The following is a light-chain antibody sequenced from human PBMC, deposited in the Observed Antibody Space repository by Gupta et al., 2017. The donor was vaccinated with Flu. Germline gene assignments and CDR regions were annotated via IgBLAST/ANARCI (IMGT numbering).Light chain of an antibody. J-gene: IGLJ1*01. CDR1: TSDVGANNY. CDR2: GVN. CDR3: SSYRSSSTSFF. V-gene: IGLV2-14*01. Sequence: QSARTQPASVSGSPAQSIAISCSGPTSDVGANNYVSWYQQHPGKAPKVMIYGVNNRPSGVSDRFSGSKSGNTASLTISGLQAEDEADYYCSSYRSSSTSFFFGTGTKVTVL.